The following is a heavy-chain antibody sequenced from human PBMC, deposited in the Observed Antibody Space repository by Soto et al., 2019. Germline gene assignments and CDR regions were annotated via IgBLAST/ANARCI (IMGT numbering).Heavy chain of an antibody. D-gene: IGHD2-15*01. V-gene: IGHV3-30*04. CDR3: ATECAASSRTSDAFDI. CDR2: ISYDGRQT. J-gene: IGHJ3*02. Sequence: QVHLVESGGTVVQPGRSLRLSCVASGFTFSNYAMHWVRQAPGKGLEWVAFISYDGRQTHYPDSVKGRFTISRDNSKSTLNLQMDSLRAEDTAIYYCATECAASSRTSDAFDIWGQGTVVTVSS. CDR1: GFTFSNYA.